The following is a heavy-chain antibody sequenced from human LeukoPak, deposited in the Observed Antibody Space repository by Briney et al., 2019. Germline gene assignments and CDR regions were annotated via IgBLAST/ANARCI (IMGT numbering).Heavy chain of an antibody. CDR3: AREIHCSGGSCYPKEYYFDY. D-gene: IGHD2-15*01. CDR1: GGSISSGSYY. Sequence: SETLSLTCTVSGGSISSGSYYWSWIRQPAGQGLEWIGRIYTRGSTNYNPSLKSRVTISVDTSKNQFSLKLSSVTAADTAVYYCAREIHCSGGSCYPKEYYFDYWGQGTLVTVSS. J-gene: IGHJ4*02. V-gene: IGHV4-61*02. CDR2: IYTRGST.